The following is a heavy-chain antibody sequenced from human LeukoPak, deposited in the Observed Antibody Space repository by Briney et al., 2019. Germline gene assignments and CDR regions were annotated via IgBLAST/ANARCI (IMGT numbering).Heavy chain of an antibody. CDR3: ARVARDSSGYYTADY. J-gene: IGHJ4*02. CDR1: GYTLTGYS. D-gene: IGHD3-22*01. V-gene: IGHV1-2*02. Sequence: ASVKLSCTASGYTLTGYSMHGVRQAPGQGLEWMGWINPNSGGTNHAQKFQGRVTMTRDTSISTAYMELSRLRSDDTAVYYCARVARDSSGYYTADYWGQGTLVTVSS. CDR2: INPNSGGT.